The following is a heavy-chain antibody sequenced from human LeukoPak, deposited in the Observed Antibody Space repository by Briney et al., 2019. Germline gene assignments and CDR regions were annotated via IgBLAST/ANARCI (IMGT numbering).Heavy chain of an antibody. V-gene: IGHV4-39*01. D-gene: IGHD6-19*01. Sequence: PSETLSLTCTVSGGPISSSSYYWGWIRQPPGKGLEWIGSIYYSGSTYYNPSLKSRVTISVDTSKNQFSLKLSSVTAADTAVYYCASGATKQWLVSFDPWGQGTLVTVSS. CDR2: IYYSGST. CDR3: ASGATKQWLVSFDP. J-gene: IGHJ5*02. CDR1: GGPISSSSYY.